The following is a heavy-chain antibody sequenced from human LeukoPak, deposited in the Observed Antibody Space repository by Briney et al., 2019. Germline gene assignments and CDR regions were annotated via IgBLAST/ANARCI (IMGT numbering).Heavy chain of an antibody. CDR2: INPSGGST. V-gene: IGHV1-46*01. CDR3: ASPPRGLLWFGEFYY. Sequence: GASVKVSCKASGYTFTSYYMHWVRQAPGQGLEWMGIINPSGGSTSYAQKFQGRVTMTEDTSTDTAYMELSSLRSEDTAVYYCASPPRGLLWFGEFYYWGQGTLVTVSS. J-gene: IGHJ4*02. D-gene: IGHD3-10*01. CDR1: GYTFTSYY.